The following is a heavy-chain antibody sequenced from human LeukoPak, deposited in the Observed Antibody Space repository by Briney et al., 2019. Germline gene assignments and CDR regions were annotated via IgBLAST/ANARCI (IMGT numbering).Heavy chain of an antibody. J-gene: IGHJ4*02. V-gene: IGHV6-1*01. CDR1: GDSVSSNSAA. CDR2: TYYRSKWYN. Sequence: PSQTLSLTCAISGDSVSSNSAAWTWIRQSPSRGLEWLGKTYYRSKWYNDYAESVKSRITINPDTSKNRFSLHLNSVTPEDTAVYYCVREGYFFDYWGQGTLVTVSS. CDR3: VREGYFFDY.